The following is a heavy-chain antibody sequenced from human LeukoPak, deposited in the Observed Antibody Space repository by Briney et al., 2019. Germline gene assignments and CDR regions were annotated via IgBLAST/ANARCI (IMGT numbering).Heavy chain of an antibody. V-gene: IGHV1-69*05. CDR1: GGTFSSYA. J-gene: IGHJ4*02. CDR3: TRDFPDFYDSSGAPSY. Sequence: ASVKVSCKASGGTFSSYAISWVRQAPGQGLEWMGGIIPIFGTANYAQKFQGRVTITTDESTSTAYMELSSLRSEDTAVYYCTRDFPDFYDSSGAPSYWGQGTLVTVSS. D-gene: IGHD3-22*01. CDR2: IIPIFGTA.